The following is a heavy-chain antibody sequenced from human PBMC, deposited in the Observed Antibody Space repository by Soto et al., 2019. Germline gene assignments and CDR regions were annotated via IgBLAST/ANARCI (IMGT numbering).Heavy chain of an antibody. CDR3: ARDQHDILTGYYTGWFDP. Sequence: SETLSLTCTVSGGSISSYYWSWIRQPPGKGLEWIGYIYYSGSTNYNPSLKSRVTISVDTSKNQFSLKLSSVTAADTAVYYCARDQHDILTGYYTGWFDPWGQGTLVTRLL. D-gene: IGHD3-9*01. V-gene: IGHV4-59*01. J-gene: IGHJ5*02. CDR1: GGSISSYY. CDR2: IYYSGST.